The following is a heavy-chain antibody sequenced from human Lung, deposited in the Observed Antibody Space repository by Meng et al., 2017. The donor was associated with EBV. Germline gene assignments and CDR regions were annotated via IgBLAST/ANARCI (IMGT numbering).Heavy chain of an antibody. V-gene: IGHV1-18*01. CDR3: ARDYSLDY. CDR1: GYTFDSYG. Sequence: QVRLVQSGGEVKKPGASVRVSCKASGYTFDSYGISWVRQAPGQGLEWMGWISAYDGNTNYARKSQDRVSMTTDTSTSTVYMELRSLRSDDTAVYYCARDYSLDYWGQGTLVTVSS. J-gene: IGHJ4*02. D-gene: IGHD2-15*01. CDR2: ISAYDGNT.